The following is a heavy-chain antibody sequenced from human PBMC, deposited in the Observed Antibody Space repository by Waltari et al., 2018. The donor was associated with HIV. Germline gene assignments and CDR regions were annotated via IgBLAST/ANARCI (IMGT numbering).Heavy chain of an antibody. Sequence: EVQLVESGGDLVKPGGCLRLSCVASGSTFTRAGMTWVRQAPGKGLEWVGRIKSISDGGARDYAAVVKGRFTSSRDDSKNTLSLQMNNLQIEDTAVYYCTTEDGYCGGSYYDYWGQGTLVTVSA. V-gene: IGHV3-15*01. J-gene: IGHJ4*02. CDR1: GSTFTRAG. CDR3: TTEDGYCGGSYYDY. D-gene: IGHD3-10*01. CDR2: IKSISDGGAR.